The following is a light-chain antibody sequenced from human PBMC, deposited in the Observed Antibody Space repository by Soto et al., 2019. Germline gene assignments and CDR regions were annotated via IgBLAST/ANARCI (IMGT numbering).Light chain of an antibody. CDR3: QQLNSYPIT. Sequence: DIQLTQSPSFLSASVGDRVTITCRASQGISSFLAWYQQIPGKAPKLLIYTASILQSGVPSRFSGGGSGTEFTLTISSLQPEDFATYYCQQLNSYPITFGQGTRLEIK. J-gene: IGKJ5*01. CDR1: QGISSF. V-gene: IGKV1-9*01. CDR2: TAS.